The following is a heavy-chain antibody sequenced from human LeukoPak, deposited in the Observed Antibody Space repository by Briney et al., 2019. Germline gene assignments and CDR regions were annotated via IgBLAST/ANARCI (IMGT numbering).Heavy chain of an antibody. CDR3: ARGYSYGSSAPMDV. CDR2: INPNSGGT. V-gene: IGHV1-2*02. CDR1: GYSFSDYT. D-gene: IGHD5-18*01. J-gene: IGHJ6*04. Sequence: ASVKVSCKASGYSFSDYTMNWVRQAPGQGLEWVGWINPNSGGTNYAQKFQGRVTMTRDTSISTAYMELSRLRSDDTAVYYCARGYSYGSSAPMDVWGKGTTVTVSS.